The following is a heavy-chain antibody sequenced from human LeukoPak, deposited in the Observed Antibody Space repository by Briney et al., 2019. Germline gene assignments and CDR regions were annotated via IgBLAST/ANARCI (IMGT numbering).Heavy chain of an antibody. V-gene: IGHV4-59*01. Sequence: SETLSLTCTVSSGSISSYYWSWIRQPPGKGLEWIGYIYYSGSTNYNPSLKSRVTISVDTSKNQFSLKLSSVTAADTAVYYCARGPIKPGYSSGWYFDYWGQGTLVTVSS. CDR1: SGSISSYY. CDR2: IYYSGST. J-gene: IGHJ4*02. CDR3: ARGPIKPGYSSGWYFDY. D-gene: IGHD6-19*01.